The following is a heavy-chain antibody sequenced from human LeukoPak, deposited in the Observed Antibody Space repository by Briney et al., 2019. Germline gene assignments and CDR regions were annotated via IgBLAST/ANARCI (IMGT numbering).Heavy chain of an antibody. CDR1: GYSISSGYY. J-gene: IGHJ3*02. V-gene: IGHV4-38-2*01. CDR2: IYHSGST. CDR3: ARGELTTVTTGAFDI. D-gene: IGHD4-17*01. Sequence: SGTLSLTCAVSGYSISSGYYWGWIRQPPGKGLEWIGSIYHSGSTYYNPSLKSRVTISVDTSKNQFSLKLSSVTAADTAVYYCARGELTTVTTGAFDIWGQGTMVTVSS.